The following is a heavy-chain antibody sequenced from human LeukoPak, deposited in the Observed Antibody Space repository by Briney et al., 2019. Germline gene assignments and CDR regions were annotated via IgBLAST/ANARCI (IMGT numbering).Heavy chain of an antibody. V-gene: IGHV3-74*01. CDR3: ARGRPHGNDY. Sequence: GGSLRLSCAASGFTFISYWMNWVRQAPGKGLVWVSRIASDGSSTTYADSVKGRFSISRDNAKNTLYLQMNSLRVEDTAVYYCARGRPHGNDYWGQGTLVTVSS. J-gene: IGHJ4*02. CDR2: IASDGSST. D-gene: IGHD4-23*01. CDR1: GFTFISYW.